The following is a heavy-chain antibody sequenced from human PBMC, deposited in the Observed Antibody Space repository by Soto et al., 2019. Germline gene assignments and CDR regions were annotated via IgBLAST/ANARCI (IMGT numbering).Heavy chain of an antibody. CDR3: ARDGPPCSSTSCYAGYYYYYMDV. Sequence: GGSLRLSCAASGFTFSSYGMHWVRQAPGKGLEWVAVIWYDGSNKYYADSVKGRFTISRDNSKNTLYLQMNGLRAEDTAVYYCARDGPPCSSTSCYAGYYYYYMDVWGKGTTVTVSS. D-gene: IGHD2-2*01. V-gene: IGHV3-33*01. CDR2: IWYDGSNK. CDR1: GFTFSSYG. J-gene: IGHJ6*03.